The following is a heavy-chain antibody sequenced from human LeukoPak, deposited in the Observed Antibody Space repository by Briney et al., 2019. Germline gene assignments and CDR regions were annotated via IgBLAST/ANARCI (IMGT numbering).Heavy chain of an antibody. D-gene: IGHD5-24*01. Sequence: PGGPLRLSCAASGFTFSSYGMHWVRQAPGKGLEWVAVIWYDGSNKYYADSVKGRFTISRDNSKNTLYLQMNSLRAEDTAVYYCAKDLNRDGYKPLFDYWGQGTLVTVSS. CDR1: GFTFSSYG. V-gene: IGHV3-33*06. J-gene: IGHJ4*02. CDR2: IWYDGSNK. CDR3: AKDLNRDGYKPLFDY.